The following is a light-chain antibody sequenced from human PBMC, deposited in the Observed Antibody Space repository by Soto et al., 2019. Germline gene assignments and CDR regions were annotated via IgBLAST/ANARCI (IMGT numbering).Light chain of an antibody. CDR3: AAWDDSLNGVV. J-gene: IGLJ2*01. CDR2: SNN. V-gene: IGLV1-44*01. CDR1: SSNIGDNT. Sequence: QSVVTQPPSASGTPGQRVTISCSGSSSNIGDNTVNWYQQVPGTAPKLLIHSNNERPSGVPERFSGSKSGTSASLAITGLQSEDEADYYCAAWDDSLNGVVFGGGTKLTVL.